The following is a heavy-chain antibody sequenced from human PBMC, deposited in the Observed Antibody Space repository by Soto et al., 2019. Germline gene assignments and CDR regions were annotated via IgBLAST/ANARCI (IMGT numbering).Heavy chain of an antibody. Sequence: ASVKVSCKASGYTFTSYYMHWVRQAPGQGLEWMGIINPSGGSTSYAQKFQGRVTMTRDTSTSTVYMELSSLRSEDTAVYYCEGTGSYMNFDPWGQGTLVTVSS. CDR2: INPSGGST. J-gene: IGHJ5*02. CDR1: GYTFTSYY. CDR3: EGTGSYMNFDP. D-gene: IGHD1-26*01. V-gene: IGHV1-46*01.